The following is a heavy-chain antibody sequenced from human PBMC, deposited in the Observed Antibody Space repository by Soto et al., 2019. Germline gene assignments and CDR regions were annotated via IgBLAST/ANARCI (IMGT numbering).Heavy chain of an antibody. CDR3: AREALDYDILTGPSSFDY. CDR1: GFTFSSYS. Sequence: PGGSLRLSCAASGFTFSSYSMNWVRQAPGKGLERVSSISSSSSYIYYADSVKGRFTISRDNAKNSLYLQMNSLGAEDTSVYYCAREALDYDILTGPSSFDYWGQGTLVTVSS. D-gene: IGHD3-9*01. CDR2: ISSSSSYI. V-gene: IGHV3-21*01. J-gene: IGHJ4*02.